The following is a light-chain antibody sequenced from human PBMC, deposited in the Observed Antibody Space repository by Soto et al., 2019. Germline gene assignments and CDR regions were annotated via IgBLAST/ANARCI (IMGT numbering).Light chain of an antibody. J-gene: IGKJ1*01. CDR3: QHYNNWPRT. CDR2: GAS. CDR1: QSVSNNY. Sequence: EIVLTNSPGTLSLTPGERATLSCRASQSVSNNYLAWYQQKPGQAPRLLIYGASNRATGIPDRFSGSGSGTDFTLTISSLQSEDFTLYYCQHYNNWPRTFGQGAMVDIK. V-gene: IGKV3-20*01.